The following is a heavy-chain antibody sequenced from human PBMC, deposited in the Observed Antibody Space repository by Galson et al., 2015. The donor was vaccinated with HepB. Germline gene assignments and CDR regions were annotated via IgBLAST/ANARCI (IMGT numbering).Heavy chain of an antibody. Sequence: LSLTCAVSGGSINTDNWWSWVRQPPGKGLEWIGEAYHSGYANYNPSLKSRVSISIDKSKNQFSLILNSVTAADTAVYYCARHLALPSRHDYLNYWGQGALVTVSS. J-gene: IGHJ4*02. CDR3: ARHLALPSRHDYLNY. V-gene: IGHV4-4*02. D-gene: IGHD2-21*02. CDR1: GGSINTDNW. CDR2: AYHSGYA.